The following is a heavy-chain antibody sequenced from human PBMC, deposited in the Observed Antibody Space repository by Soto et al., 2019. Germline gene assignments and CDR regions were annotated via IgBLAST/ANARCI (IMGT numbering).Heavy chain of an antibody. CDR3: ARSVSEDSSGYYPTLIDY. J-gene: IGHJ4*02. V-gene: IGHV4-39*01. CDR1: GGSISSSSYY. CDR2: IYYSGST. D-gene: IGHD3-22*01. Sequence: SETLSLTCTVSGGSISSSSYYWGWIRQPPGKGLEWIGSIYYSGSTYYNSSLKSRVTISVDTSKNQFSLKLSSVTAADTAVYYCARSVSEDSSGYYPTLIDYWGQGTLVTVSS.